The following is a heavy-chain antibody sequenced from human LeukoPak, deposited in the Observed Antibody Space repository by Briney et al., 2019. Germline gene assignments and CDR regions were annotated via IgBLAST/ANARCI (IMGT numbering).Heavy chain of an antibody. CDR2: IYYSGST. D-gene: IGHD2-2*01. CDR3: ARVPHQLLYGMDV. CDR1: GGSISSGDYY. Sequence: PSQTLSLTCTVSGGSISSGDYYWSWIRQPPGKGLEWIGYIYYSGSTYYNPSLKSRVTISVDTSKNQFSLKLSSVTAADTAVYYCARVPHQLLYGMDVWGQGTTVTVSS. J-gene: IGHJ6*02. V-gene: IGHV4-30-4*01.